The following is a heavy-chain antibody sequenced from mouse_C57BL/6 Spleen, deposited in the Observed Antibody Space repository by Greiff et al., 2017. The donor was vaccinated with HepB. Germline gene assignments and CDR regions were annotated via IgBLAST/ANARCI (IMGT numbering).Heavy chain of an antibody. CDR2: IDPETGGT. V-gene: IGHV1-15*01. CDR1: GYTFTDYE. J-gene: IGHJ1*03. Sequence: VQLQQSGAELVRPGASVTLSCKASGYTFTDYEMHWVKQTPVHGLEWIGAIDPETGGTAYNQKFKGKAILTADKSSSTAYMELRSLTSEDSAVYYCTRTRPSPYWYFDVWGTGTTVTVSS. CDR3: TRTRPSPYWYFDV.